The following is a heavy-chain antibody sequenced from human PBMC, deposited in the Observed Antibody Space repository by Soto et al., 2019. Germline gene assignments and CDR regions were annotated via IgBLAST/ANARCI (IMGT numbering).Heavy chain of an antibody. CDR1: GFTVSSNY. Sequence: GGSLRLSCAASGFTVSSNYMSWVRQAPGKGLEWVSVIYSGGSTYYADSVKGRSTISRHNSKNTLYLQMNSLRAEDTAVYYCARDNRGVVPAASGYYMDVWGKGTTVTVSS. V-gene: IGHV3-53*04. CDR2: IYSGGST. CDR3: ARDNRGVVPAASGYYMDV. J-gene: IGHJ6*03. D-gene: IGHD2-2*01.